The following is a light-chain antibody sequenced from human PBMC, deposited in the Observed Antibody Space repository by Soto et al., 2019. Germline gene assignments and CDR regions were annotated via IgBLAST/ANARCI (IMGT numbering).Light chain of an antibody. V-gene: IGLV1-44*01. CDR1: SSNIGSNT. CDR3: AAWDDSLNGLV. CDR2: SNN. Sequence: QSVLTQPPSASGTPGQRVTISCFGSSSNIGSNTVNWYQQLPGTAPKLLIYSNNQRPSGVPDRFSGSKSGTSASLAISGLQSEDEADYYCAAWDDSLNGLVIGGGTKLTVL. J-gene: IGLJ3*02.